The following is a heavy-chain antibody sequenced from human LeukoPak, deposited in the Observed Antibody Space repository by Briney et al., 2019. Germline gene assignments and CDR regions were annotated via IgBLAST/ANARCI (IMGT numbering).Heavy chain of an antibody. CDR3: ARRRYCSSTSCPLDY. D-gene: IGHD2-2*01. CDR1: GYNFTSYW. J-gene: IGHJ4*02. Sequence: PGESLKISCKGSGYNFTSYWISWVRQMPGKGLEWMGRIDPSDSYTNYSPSFQGHVTISADKSISTAYLQWSSLKASDTAMYYCARRRYCSSTSCPLDYWGQGTLVTVSS. V-gene: IGHV5-10-1*01. CDR2: IDPSDSYT.